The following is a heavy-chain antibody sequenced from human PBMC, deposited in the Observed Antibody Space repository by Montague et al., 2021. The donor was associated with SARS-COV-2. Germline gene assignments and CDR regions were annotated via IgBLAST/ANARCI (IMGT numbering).Heavy chain of an antibody. CDR3: ARGGEWSSSSLPDY. CDR2: IGISGDT. V-gene: IGHV3-13*04. CDR1: GFTFGGYD. D-gene: IGHD6-6*01. J-gene: IGHJ4*02. Sequence: SLRLSCAASGFTFGGYDMNWVRQAPGKGLEWVSAIGISGDTYYLGSVKGRFIISRENAKNSLYLQMNSLRVGDTAVYYCARGGEWSSSSLPDYWGQGTLVTVSS.